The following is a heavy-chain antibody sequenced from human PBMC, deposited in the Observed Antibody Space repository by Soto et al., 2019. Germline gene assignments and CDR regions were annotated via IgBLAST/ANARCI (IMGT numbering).Heavy chain of an antibody. V-gene: IGHV3-11*05. CDR1: GFTFRNYK. CDR3: ARDGIAVAGGDY. D-gene: IGHD6-19*01. CDR2: ISSSSSYT. Sequence: PGGSLRLSCEASGFTFRNYKMSWIRQAPGKGLEWVSYISSSSSYTNYADSVKGRFTISRDNAKNSLYLQMNSLRAEDTAVYYCARDGIAVAGGDYWGQGTLVTVSS. J-gene: IGHJ4*02.